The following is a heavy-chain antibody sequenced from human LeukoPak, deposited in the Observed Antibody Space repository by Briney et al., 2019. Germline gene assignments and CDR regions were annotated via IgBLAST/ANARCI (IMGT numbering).Heavy chain of an antibody. CDR1: GGSVSSGSYY. CDR3: ARAAINYDFWSGYVCYFDY. Sequence: SETLSLTCTVSGGSVSSGSYYWSWIRQPPGKGLEWIGYIYYSGSTNYNPSLKSRVTISVDTSKNQFSLKLSSVTAADTAVYYCARAAINYDFWSGYVCYFDYWGQGTLVTVSS. V-gene: IGHV4-61*01. CDR2: IYYSGST. J-gene: IGHJ4*02. D-gene: IGHD3-3*01.